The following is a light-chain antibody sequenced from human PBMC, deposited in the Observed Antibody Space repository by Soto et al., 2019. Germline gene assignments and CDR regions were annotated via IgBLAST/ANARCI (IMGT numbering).Light chain of an antibody. V-gene: IGKV1-33*01. CDR1: QDISDY. J-gene: IGKJ2*01. CDR3: QHYDELPTT. Sequence: DIQMTQSPSSLSASVGDRVTITCQASQDISDYLNWYQQKPGKAPKLLIYGATNLEAGVTSRFSGSGSGTDFTFTISRLQLEDLATYYCQHYDELPTTFGQGTKVDIK. CDR2: GAT.